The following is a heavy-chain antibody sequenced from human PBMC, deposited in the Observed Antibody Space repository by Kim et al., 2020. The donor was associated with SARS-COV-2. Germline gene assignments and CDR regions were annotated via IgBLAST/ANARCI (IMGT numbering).Heavy chain of an antibody. CDR2: IWYDGSNK. CDR3: ARDLGSSPYL. Sequence: GGSLRLSCAASGFTFSSYGMHWVRQAPGKGLECVAVIWYDGSNKYYADSVKGRFTISRDNSKNTLYLQMNSLRAEDTAVYYCARDLGSSPYLGGQGTLVTVSS. V-gene: IGHV3-33*01. J-gene: IGHJ4*02. D-gene: IGHD6-6*01. CDR1: GFTFSSYG.